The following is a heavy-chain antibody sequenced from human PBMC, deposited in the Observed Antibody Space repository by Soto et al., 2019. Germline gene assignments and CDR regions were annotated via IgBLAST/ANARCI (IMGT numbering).Heavy chain of an antibody. J-gene: IGHJ6*01. Sequence: ASVKVSCKASGGTFSSYAISWVRQAPGQGLEWMGGIIPIFGTANYAQKFQGRVTITADESTSTVYMELSSLRSEDTAVYYCARGYVVVGPAATYYYGMDDWGQGTTVTVSS. D-gene: IGHD2-2*01. CDR2: IIPIFGTA. CDR3: ARGYVVVGPAATYYYGMDD. CDR1: GGTFSSYA. V-gene: IGHV1-69*13.